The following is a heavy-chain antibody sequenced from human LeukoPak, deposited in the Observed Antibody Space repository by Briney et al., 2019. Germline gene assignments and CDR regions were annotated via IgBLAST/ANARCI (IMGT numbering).Heavy chain of an antibody. J-gene: IGHJ3*02. CDR2: VYNTGTT. D-gene: IGHD4-17*01. Sequence: SETLSLTCTVSGGSISSYYWSWIRQPPGEGLEWIAYVYNTGTTSYNPSLKSRATVSADTSRNQFSLKVTSVTAADTAVYYCARRADYGDYADAFDIWGQGTMVTVSS. V-gene: IGHV4-59*08. CDR1: GGSISSYY. CDR3: ARRADYGDYADAFDI.